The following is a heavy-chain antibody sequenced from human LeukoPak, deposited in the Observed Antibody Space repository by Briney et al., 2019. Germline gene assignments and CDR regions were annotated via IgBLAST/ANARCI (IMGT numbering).Heavy chain of an antibody. D-gene: IGHD3-10*01. CDR3: ARGPYGTGSHFDF. V-gene: IGHV1-8*02. CDR1: ASTFRSYD. CDR2: MNPKSGDT. Sequence: GASVKVSCKASASTFRSYDINWVRQATGQGLEWMGWMNPKSGDTGHTQRFQGRVTMTRDTSINTAYMELSSLSSGDTAVYYCARGPYGTGSHFDFWGQGTLVTVSS. J-gene: IGHJ4*02.